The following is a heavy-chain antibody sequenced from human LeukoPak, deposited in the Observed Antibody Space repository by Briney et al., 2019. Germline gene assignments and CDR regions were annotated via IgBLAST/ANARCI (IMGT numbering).Heavy chain of an antibody. D-gene: IGHD3-22*01. CDR3: ALSSGYYDDAFDI. Sequence: SETLSLTCAVYGGSFSGYYWSWIRQPPGKGLEWIGEINHSGSTYYNPSLKSRVTISVDTSKNQFSLKLSSVTAADTAVYYCALSSGYYDDAFDIWGQGTMVTVSS. CDR2: INHSGST. CDR1: GGSFSGYY. V-gene: IGHV4-34*09. J-gene: IGHJ3*02.